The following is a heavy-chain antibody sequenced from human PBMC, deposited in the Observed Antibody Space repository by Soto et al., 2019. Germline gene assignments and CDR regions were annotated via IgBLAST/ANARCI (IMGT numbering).Heavy chain of an antibody. CDR3: ASTVGAVLNWFDP. Sequence: SVKVSCKASGGTFSSYAISWVRQAPGQGLEWMGGIIPIFGTANYAQKFQGRVTITADESTSTAYMELSSLRSEDTAVYYCASTVGAVLNWFDPWGQGTLVTVSS. J-gene: IGHJ5*02. CDR1: GGTFSSYA. V-gene: IGHV1-69*13. D-gene: IGHD1-26*01. CDR2: IIPIFGTA.